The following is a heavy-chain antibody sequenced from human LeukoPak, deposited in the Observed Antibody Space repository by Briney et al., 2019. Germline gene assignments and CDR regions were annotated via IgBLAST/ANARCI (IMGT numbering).Heavy chain of an antibody. CDR3: AIEHYDILTGYYSPDYYYGMDV. CDR2: INHSGST. Sequence: LETLSLTCAVYGGSFSGYYWSWIRQPPGKGLEWIGEINHSGSTNYNPSLKSRVTISVDTSKNQFSLKLSSVTAADTAVYYCAIEHYDILTGYYSPDYYYGMDVWGKGTTVTVSS. D-gene: IGHD3-9*01. J-gene: IGHJ6*04. V-gene: IGHV4-34*01. CDR1: GGSFSGYY.